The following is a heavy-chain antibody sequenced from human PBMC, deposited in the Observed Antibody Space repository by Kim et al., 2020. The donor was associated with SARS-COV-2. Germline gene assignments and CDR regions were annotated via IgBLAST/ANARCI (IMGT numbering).Heavy chain of an antibody. J-gene: IGHJ5*02. D-gene: IGHD6-13*01. CDR1: GFTFSSYA. Sequence: GGSLRLSCAASGFTFSSYAMSWVRQAPGKGLEWVSAITESGESAYYADSVKGRFSISRDNSNNTLFLQMNSLRAEDTAVYYCAKPAGYSSNLYWFDPWAREPWSPSPQ. CDR3: AKPAGYSSNLYWFDP. CDR2: ITESGESA. V-gene: IGHV3-23*01.